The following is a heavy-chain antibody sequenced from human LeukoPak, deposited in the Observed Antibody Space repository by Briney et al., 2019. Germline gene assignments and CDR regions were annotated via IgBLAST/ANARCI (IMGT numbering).Heavy chain of an antibody. CDR1: GFTFSNYN. D-gene: IGHD3-10*01. V-gene: IGHV3-21*01. Sequence: GGSLRLSCAASGFTFSNYNMNWVRQAPGKGLEWVSSISSSSSYIYYADSVKGRFTISRDNAKNSLYLQMNSLIAEDTAVYYCARDWGSGSHYFDYWGQGTLVTVSS. J-gene: IGHJ4*02. CDR3: ARDWGSGSHYFDY. CDR2: ISSSSSYI.